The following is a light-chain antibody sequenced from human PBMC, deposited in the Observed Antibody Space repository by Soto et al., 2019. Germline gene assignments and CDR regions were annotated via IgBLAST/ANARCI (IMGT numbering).Light chain of an antibody. J-gene: IGLJ1*01. CDR1: SSDVGGYNY. Sequence: QSALTQPASVSGSPGQSIAISCTGTSSDVGGYNYVSLYQQHPGKAPKLMIYDVSNRPSGVSNRFSGSTSGNTASLTISGRQAEDEADYYCSSYTSIDTYVFGTGTKLTV. V-gene: IGLV2-14*01. CDR3: SSYTSIDTYV. CDR2: DVS.